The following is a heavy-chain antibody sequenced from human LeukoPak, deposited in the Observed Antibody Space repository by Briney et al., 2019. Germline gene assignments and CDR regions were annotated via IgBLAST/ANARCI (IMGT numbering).Heavy chain of an antibody. V-gene: IGHV3-66*01. CDR1: GFIVSHKY. D-gene: IGHD3-22*01. J-gene: IGHJ4*02. Sequence: GGSLRLSCAASGFIVSHKYMAWVRQAPGKGLEWLSIIYAGGNSVSADSVKGRFIISRDNSRNTVHLQMNSLRDDDTAVYYCARGQIDLLRNYFDSWGPGTLVAVSS. CDR3: ARGQIDLLRNYFDS. CDR2: IYAGGNS.